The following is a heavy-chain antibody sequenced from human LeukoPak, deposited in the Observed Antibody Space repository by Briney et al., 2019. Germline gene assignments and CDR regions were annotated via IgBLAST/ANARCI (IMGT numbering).Heavy chain of an antibody. CDR1: GFPLSSYG. CDR3: AREAAIWGKVPRRSMDV. V-gene: IGHV3-33*01. Sequence: GGSLRLSCAASGFPLSSYGMHWVRKAPGKGLGRVPVIWYDGSNKYYADSVKGRFTISRDNSKNTLYLQMNSLRAEDTAVYYCAREAAIWGKVPRRSMDVWGKGTTVTVSS. D-gene: IGHD2-2*01. J-gene: IGHJ6*04. CDR2: IWYDGSNK.